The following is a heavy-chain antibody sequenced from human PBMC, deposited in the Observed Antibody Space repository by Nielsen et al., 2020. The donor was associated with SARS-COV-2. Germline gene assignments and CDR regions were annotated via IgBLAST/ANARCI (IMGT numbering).Heavy chain of an antibody. CDR3: ASDTVAGTWGGFGYYYGMDV. CDR2: IYSGGST. D-gene: IGHD6-19*01. Sequence: VRQAPGKGLEWVSVIYSGGSTYYADSVKGRFTISRDNSKNTLYLQMNSLRAEDTAVYYCASDTVAGTWGGFGYYYGMDVWGQGTTVTVSS. V-gene: IGHV3-53*01. J-gene: IGHJ6*02.